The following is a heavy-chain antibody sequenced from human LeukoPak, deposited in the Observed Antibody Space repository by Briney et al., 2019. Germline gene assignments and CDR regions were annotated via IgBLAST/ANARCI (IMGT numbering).Heavy chain of an antibody. Sequence: SETLSLTCAVSGGSISSSNWWSWVRQPPGKGLEWIGEIYHSGSTNYNPSLKSRVTISVDKSKNQFSLKLSSVTAADTAVYYCARSDCSSTSCPIDYWGQGTLVTVSS. CDR2: IYHSGST. V-gene: IGHV4-4*02. CDR1: GGSISSSNW. D-gene: IGHD2-2*01. J-gene: IGHJ4*02. CDR3: ARSDCSSTSCPIDY.